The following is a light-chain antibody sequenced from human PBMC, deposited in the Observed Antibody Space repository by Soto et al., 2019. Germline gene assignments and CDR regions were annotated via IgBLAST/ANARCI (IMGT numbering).Light chain of an antibody. J-gene: IGKJ4*01. CDR2: AAS. CDR3: QRSHSAPLT. CDR1: QSISSH. V-gene: IGKV1-39*01. Sequence: QMTQSPSSLFASVGDRVTITCRASQSISSHLNWYQQKVGQTPRLLIYAASTLQSEVPPRFSSSRSGTEFTLTISGLQREDFATYYCQRSHSAPLTFGGGTKIQI.